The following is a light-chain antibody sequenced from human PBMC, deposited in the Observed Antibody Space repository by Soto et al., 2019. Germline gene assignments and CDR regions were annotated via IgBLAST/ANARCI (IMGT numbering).Light chain of an antibody. V-gene: IGKV3-15*01. CDR1: QSISTN. CDR3: QQYNNWPRT. Sequence: EIVMTQSPATLSVSPGERATLSCRASQSISTNLAWYQQKPGQAPRLLIYDASTRATGIPARFSGSGSGTEFTLTISSLQSEDFALYYCQQYNNWPRTFGQGTRLEI. J-gene: IGKJ5*01. CDR2: DAS.